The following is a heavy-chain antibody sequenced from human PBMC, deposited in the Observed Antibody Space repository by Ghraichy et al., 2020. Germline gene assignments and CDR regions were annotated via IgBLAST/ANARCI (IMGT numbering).Heavy chain of an antibody. J-gene: IGHJ6*03. V-gene: IGHV3-43*02. CDR3: AKDHIDDYYMDV. CDR2: ISGDGGST. CDR1: GFTFDDYA. Sequence: GESLNISCAASGFTFDDYAMHWVRQAPGKGLEWVSLISGDGGSTYYADSVKGRFTISRDNSKNSLYLQMNSLRTEDTALYYCAKDHIDDYYMDVWGKGTTVTVSS.